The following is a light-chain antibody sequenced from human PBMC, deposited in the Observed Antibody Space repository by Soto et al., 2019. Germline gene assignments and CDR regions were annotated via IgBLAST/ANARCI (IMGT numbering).Light chain of an antibody. CDR3: GTWDYSLTAFV. CDR1: TSNIVNNF. CDR2: DNN. Sequence: QSVLTQPPSVSASPGEKVTISCSGRTSNIVNNFVSWYRQFPGTAPQLLIHDNNKRPSRIPERFSGSKGGSSATLGITGLQTGDEALYYCGTWDYSLTAFVFGGGTKLTVL. J-gene: IGLJ2*01. V-gene: IGLV1-51*01.